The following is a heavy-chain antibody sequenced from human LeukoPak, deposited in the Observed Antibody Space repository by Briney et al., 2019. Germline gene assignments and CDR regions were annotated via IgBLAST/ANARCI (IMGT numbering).Heavy chain of an antibody. CDR1: GFTFSSFA. D-gene: IGHD3-22*01. Sequence: GGSLRLSCAASGFTFSSFAMSWVRQAPGKGLEWVSAISGSGGSTYYADSVKGRFTISRDNSKNTLYLQMNSLRVEDTAVYYCAKSWNYYDSSGDDALDIWGQGAMVTVSS. CDR3: AKSWNYYDSSGDDALDI. CDR2: ISGSGGST. J-gene: IGHJ3*02. V-gene: IGHV3-23*01.